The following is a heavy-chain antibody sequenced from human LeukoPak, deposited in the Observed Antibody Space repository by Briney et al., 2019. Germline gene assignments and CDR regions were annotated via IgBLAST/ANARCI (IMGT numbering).Heavy chain of an antibody. CDR3: ASLSTLDDYGASFFEY. CDR2: IYYSGST. Sequence: PSETLSLTCTVSGGSISSYYWSWIRQPPGKGLQWIGYIYYSGSTNYNPSLKSRVTISIDTSKNQFSLRLRSVTAADTAVYYCASLSTLDDYGASFFEYWGQGTLVTVSS. CDR1: GGSISSYY. V-gene: IGHV4-59*08. D-gene: IGHD4-17*01. J-gene: IGHJ4*02.